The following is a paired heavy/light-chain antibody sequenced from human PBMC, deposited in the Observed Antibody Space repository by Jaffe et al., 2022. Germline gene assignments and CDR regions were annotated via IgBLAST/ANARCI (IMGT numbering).Heavy chain of an antibody. Sequence: EVQLVESGGGLVKPGGSLRLSCVVSGFSFSTSNMNWVRQAPGKGLEWVSSLTGSSSHTFYADSVRGRFTISRDNAKNSLYLQMNSLTVDDTGVYYCARDSGIVPTLPGHFKSWGQGTLVTVSS. CDR2: LTGSSSHT. CDR1: GFSFSTSN. CDR3: ARDSGIVPTLPGHFKS. V-gene: IGHV3-21*02. D-gene: IGHD1-26*01. J-gene: IGHJ4*02.
Light chain of an antibody. CDR3: LQDYNYPLT. CDR2: DAS. J-gene: IGKJ4*01. V-gene: IGKV1-6*01. Sequence: AIQMTQSPSSLSASVGDRVTITCRASQDISNQLGWYQQRPGRGPKLLISDASILESGVPSRFSGSGSGTDFTLTISSLQPEDFVTYYCLQDYNYPLTFGGGTKVEIK. CDR1: QDISNQ.